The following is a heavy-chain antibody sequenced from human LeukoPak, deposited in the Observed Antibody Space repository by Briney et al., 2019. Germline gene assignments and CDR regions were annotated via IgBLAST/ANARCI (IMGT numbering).Heavy chain of an antibody. D-gene: IGHD5-24*01. J-gene: IGHJ4*02. CDR2: INPSGGST. CDR3: AREGGRDGSFDY. V-gene: IGHV1-46*01. Sequence: ASVKVSCKASGYTFTSYYMHWVRPTAGQGLEWMGIINPSGGSTSYAQKFQGRVTMTRDTSTSTVYMEMSSLRCEDTAVYYCAREGGRDGSFDYWGQGTLVTVSS. CDR1: GYTFTSYY.